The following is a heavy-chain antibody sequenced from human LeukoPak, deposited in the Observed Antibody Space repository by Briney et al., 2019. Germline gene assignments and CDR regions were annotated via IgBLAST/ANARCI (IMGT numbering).Heavy chain of an antibody. D-gene: IGHD1-14*01. CDR1: GGSISISY. Sequence: PSETLSLTCTVSGGSISISYWSWIRQPPLKWLEWIGYIYYYGSTSYNPPLKSRVSISVDTSKNQFSLNLSSVTAADTAVYYCARGSRSGNWYFDLWGRGTLVTVSS. J-gene: IGHJ2*01. CDR2: IYYYGST. CDR3: ARGSRSGNWYFDL. V-gene: IGHV4-59*01.